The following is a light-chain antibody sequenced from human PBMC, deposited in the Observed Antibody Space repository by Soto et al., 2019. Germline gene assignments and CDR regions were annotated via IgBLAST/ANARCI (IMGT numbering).Light chain of an antibody. V-gene: IGKV1-5*03. CDR3: LQDNSYS. CDR2: QAS. J-gene: IGKJ2*01. CDR1: QSIGRW. Sequence: DIQMTQSPSTLSASVGDRVTITCRASQSIGRWLAWYQQKPGKAATLLISQASTLQGGVPSRFSGRGSGTVFTLAIDSLQPEDFATYYCLQDNSYSFGQGTKVEIK.